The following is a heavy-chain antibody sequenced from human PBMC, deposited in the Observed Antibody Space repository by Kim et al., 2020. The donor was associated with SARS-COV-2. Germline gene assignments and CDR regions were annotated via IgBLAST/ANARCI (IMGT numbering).Heavy chain of an antibody. CDR2: INHSGST. D-gene: IGHD2-15*01. CDR3: ARVGLGDCSGGSCYGRFRPINNWFGP. J-gene: IGHJ5*02. V-gene: IGHV4-34*01. CDR1: GGSFSGYD. Sequence: SETLSLTCAVYGGSFSGYDWSWIRQPPGKGLEWIGEINHSGSTNYNASLKSRVTISVDTSKNQFSLKLSSVTAADTAVYYCARVGLGDCSGGSCYGRFRPINNWFGPWGQGTLVTVSS.